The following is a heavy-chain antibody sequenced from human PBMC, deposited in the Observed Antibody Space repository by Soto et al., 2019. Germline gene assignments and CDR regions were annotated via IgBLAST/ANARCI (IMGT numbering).Heavy chain of an antibody. D-gene: IGHD3-10*01. CDR2: ISYDGSNK. CDR3: GRGDHGSRSYQNYSHYGMDV. J-gene: IGHJ6*02. Sequence: QVQLVESGGGVVQPGRSLRLSCAASGFTFSTYAMHWVRQAPGKGLEWVAVISYDGSNKYYADSVKGRFTISRDNSKNTLSLQMNSLRAEDTAVYYCGRGDHGSRSYQNYSHYGMDVWGQGTTVTVSS. V-gene: IGHV3-30-3*01. CDR1: GFTFSTYA.